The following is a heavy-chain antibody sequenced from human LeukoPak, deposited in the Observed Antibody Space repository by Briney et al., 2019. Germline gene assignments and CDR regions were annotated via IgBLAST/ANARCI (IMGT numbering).Heavy chain of an antibody. CDR3: AKDDYGDPEGTFDI. J-gene: IGHJ3*02. D-gene: IGHD4-17*01. Sequence: GGSLRLSYAASGFTFSDYYMSWVRQAPGKGLEWVSAISGSGGSTYYADSVKGRFTISRDNSKNTLYLQMNSLRAEDTAVYYCAKDDYGDPEGTFDIWGQGTMVTVSS. CDR2: ISGSGGST. CDR1: GFTFSDYY. V-gene: IGHV3-23*01.